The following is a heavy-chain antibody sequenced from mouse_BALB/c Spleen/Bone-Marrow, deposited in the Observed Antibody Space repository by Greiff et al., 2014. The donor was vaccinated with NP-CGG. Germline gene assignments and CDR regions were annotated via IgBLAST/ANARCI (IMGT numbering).Heavy chain of an antibody. D-gene: IGHD2-4*01. CDR2: INPSTGNT. CDR3: ARGLRDWYFDV. Sequence: VQGVESGAELAKPGASVKMSCKASGYTFTTYWIHWVKQRPGQGLEWIGYINPSTGNTEYNQKFRDRATLTADKSSSTPYMQLSSLTSEDSAVYYSARGLRDWYFDVWGAGTTVTVSS. J-gene: IGHJ1*01. V-gene: IGHV1-7*01. CDR1: GYTFTTYW.